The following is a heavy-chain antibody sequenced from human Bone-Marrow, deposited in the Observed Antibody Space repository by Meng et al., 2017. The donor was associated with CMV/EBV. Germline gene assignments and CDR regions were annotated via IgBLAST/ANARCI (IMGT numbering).Heavy chain of an antibody. Sequence: ASVKVSCKASGYTFSYYDIIWVRQASGQGLEWVGWMNPNRGNTAYAQKFQGRVTMTRDTSTSIAYMELSSLRSGDTAVYYCARGQVQCSTINCHDYRFSGVDVWGQGTTVTVSS. J-gene: IGHJ6*02. V-gene: IGHV1-8*01. CDR3: ARGQVQCSTINCHDYRFSGVDV. D-gene: IGHD2/OR15-2a*01. CDR2: MNPNRGNT. CDR1: GYTFSYYD.